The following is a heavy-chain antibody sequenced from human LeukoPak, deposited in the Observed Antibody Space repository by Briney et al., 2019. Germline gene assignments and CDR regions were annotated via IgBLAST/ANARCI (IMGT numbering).Heavy chain of an antibody. CDR1: GGTFSSYA. J-gene: IGHJ4*02. Sequence: GASVKVSCKASGGTFSSYAISWARQAPGQGLEWMGGIIPIFGTANYAQKFQGRVTITADESTSTAYMELSSLRSEDTAVYYCARALIDDSSGYYYPSYWGQGTLVTVSS. V-gene: IGHV1-69*13. CDR3: ARALIDDSSGYYYPSY. CDR2: IIPIFGTA. D-gene: IGHD3-22*01.